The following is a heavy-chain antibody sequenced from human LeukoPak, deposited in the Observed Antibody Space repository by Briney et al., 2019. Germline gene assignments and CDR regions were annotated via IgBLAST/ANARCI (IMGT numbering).Heavy chain of an antibody. D-gene: IGHD3-22*01. CDR1: GGSISSSSYS. CDR2: IYYSGSP. V-gene: IGHV4-39*01. J-gene: IGHJ4*02. CDR3: ARRGASGYYYPL. Sequence: SETLSLTCTVSGGSISSSSYSWGWIRQPPGKGLEWIGSIYYSGSPYYNPSLKSRVTISVDTSKNQFSLKLSSVTAADTAVYYCARRGASGYYYPLWGQGTLVTVSS.